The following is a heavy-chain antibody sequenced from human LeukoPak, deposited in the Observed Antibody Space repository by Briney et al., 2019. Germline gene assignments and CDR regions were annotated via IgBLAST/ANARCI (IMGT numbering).Heavy chain of an antibody. V-gene: IGHV4-30-2*01. CDR1: GGSISSGGYY. D-gene: IGHD4-17*01. J-gene: IGHJ3*02. Sequence: NPSETLSLTCTVSGGSISSGGYYWSWIRQPPGKGLEWIGYIYHSGSTYYNPSLKSRVTISVDRSKNQFSLKLSSVTAADTAVYYCARNYGDYFSPDAFDIWGQGTMVTVSS. CDR2: IYHSGST. CDR3: ARNYGDYFSPDAFDI.